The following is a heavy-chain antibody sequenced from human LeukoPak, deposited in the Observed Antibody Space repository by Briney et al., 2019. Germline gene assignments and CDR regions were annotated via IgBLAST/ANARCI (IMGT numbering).Heavy chain of an antibody. J-gene: IGHJ4*02. D-gene: IGHD4-17*01. CDR2: ISYDGSNK. CDR3: AGVDPAVTNWDYFDY. CDR1: GFTFSSYA. V-gene: IGHV3-30-3*01. Sequence: GGSLRLSCAASGFTFSSYAMNWVRQAPGKGLEWVAFISYDGSNKYYADSVKGRFTISRDNSKNTLYLQMNSLRAEDTAVYYCAGVDPAVTNWDYFDYWGQGTLVTVSS.